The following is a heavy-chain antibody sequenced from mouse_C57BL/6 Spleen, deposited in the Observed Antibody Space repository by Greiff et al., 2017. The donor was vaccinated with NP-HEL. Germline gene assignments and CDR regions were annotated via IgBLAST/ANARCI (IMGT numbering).Heavy chain of an antibody. V-gene: IGHV1-18*01. D-gene: IGHD2-14*01. Sequence: EVQGVESGPELVKPGASVKIPCKASGYTFTDYNMDWVKQSHGKSLEWIGDINPNNGGTIYNQKFKGKATLTVDKSSSTAYMELRSLTSEDTAVYYCAISTGTYFDVWGTGTTVTVSS. J-gene: IGHJ1*03. CDR3: AISTGTYFDV. CDR1: GYTFTDYN. CDR2: INPNNGGT.